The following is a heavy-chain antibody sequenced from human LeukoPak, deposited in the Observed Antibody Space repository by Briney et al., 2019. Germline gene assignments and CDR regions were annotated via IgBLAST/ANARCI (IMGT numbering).Heavy chain of an antibody. D-gene: IGHD2-21*02. CDR1: GGSISSYY. CDR3: AREVTALSVFDY. J-gene: IGHJ4*02. V-gene: IGHV4-59*01. Sequence: SETLSLTCTVSGGSISSYYWGWIRQPPGKGLEWIGYIYYSGSTNYNPSLKSRVTISVDTSKNQFSLKLSSVTAADTAVYYCAREVTALSVFDYWGQGTLVTVSS. CDR2: IYYSGST.